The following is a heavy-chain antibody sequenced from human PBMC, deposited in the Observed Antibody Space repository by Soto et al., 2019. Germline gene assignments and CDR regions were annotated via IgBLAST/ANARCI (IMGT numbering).Heavy chain of an antibody. V-gene: IGHV3-23*01. CDR2: ISGSGGST. D-gene: IGHD6-19*01. CDR1: GFTFSSYA. CDR3: EKYLQWLVDNDY. Sequence: ESGGGLVQPGGSLRLSCAASGFTFSSYAMSWVRQAPGKGLEWVSAISGSGGSTYYADSVKGRFTISRDNSKNTLYLQMNSLRAEDTAVYYCEKYLQWLVDNDYWGQGTLVTVSS. J-gene: IGHJ4*02.